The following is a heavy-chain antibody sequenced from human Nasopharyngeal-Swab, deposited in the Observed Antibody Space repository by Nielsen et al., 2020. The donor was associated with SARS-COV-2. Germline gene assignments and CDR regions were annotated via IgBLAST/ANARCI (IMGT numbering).Heavy chain of an antibody. CDR1: GDSISSGKDY. V-gene: IGHV4-30-4*01. CDR2: IDYSGST. J-gene: IGHJ4*02. CDR3: ARIGRYYDTLSGYARHFDY. Sequence: SETLSLTCTVSGDSISSGKDYWNWLRQTPGRGLEWIGYIDYSGSTDHNPSLKSRVTISVDTSKNQFFLKVNSVTAADTAVYYCARIGRYYDTLSGYARHFDYWGQGILVTVSS. D-gene: IGHD3-9*01.